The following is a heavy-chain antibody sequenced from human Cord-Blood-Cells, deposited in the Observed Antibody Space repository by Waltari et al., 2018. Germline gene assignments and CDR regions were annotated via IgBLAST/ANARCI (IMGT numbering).Heavy chain of an antibody. CDR2: VNQHGVT. D-gene: IGHD2-21*02. CDR1: GRSFSGYY. Sequence: QVQLQQWGAGLLKPSEPLSLTCAVYGRSFSGYYSCWIRQPPGTGLGWIGEVNQHGVTNANTSLSSRVTISVDTSKNHFSRKLGSVTAADTAVDYGARVVVTAIPDYWGQGTLVTVSS. J-gene: IGHJ4*02. CDR3: ARVVVTAIPDY. V-gene: IGHV4-34*01.